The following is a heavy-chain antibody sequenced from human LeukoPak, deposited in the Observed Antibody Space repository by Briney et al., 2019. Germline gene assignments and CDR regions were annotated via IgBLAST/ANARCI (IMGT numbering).Heavy chain of an antibody. V-gene: IGHV3-11*03. D-gene: IGHD3-22*01. CDR2: ISPSSSYI. J-gene: IGHJ4*02. CDR1: GFTFSDHY. CDR3: ARHSSGYYYFDY. Sequence: GGSLRLSCAASGFTFSDHYMRWIRQAPGKGLEWVSYISPSSSYIYYADSVKGRFTISRDNAKNSLYLQMNSLRAEDTAVYYCARHSSGYYYFDYWGQGTLVTVSS.